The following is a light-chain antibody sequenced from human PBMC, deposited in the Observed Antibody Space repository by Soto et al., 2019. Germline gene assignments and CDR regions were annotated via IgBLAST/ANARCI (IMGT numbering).Light chain of an antibody. J-gene: IGKJ1*01. V-gene: IGKV3-20*01. CDR2: DAS. CDR3: QQYGGSPWT. CDR1: QSVSSSY. Sequence: EIVLTQSPGTLSLSPGERATLSCRASQSVSSSYLAWYQQKPGQAPRLLIYDASSRATGIPDRFSGSGSGTDFTLTISRLEPEDFAVYYCQQYGGSPWTFGQGTKVGIK.